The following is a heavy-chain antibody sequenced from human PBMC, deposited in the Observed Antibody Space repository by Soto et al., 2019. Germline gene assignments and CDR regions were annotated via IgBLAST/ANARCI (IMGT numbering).Heavy chain of an antibody. Sequence: ASETLSLTCAVYGGSFSGYYWSWIRQPPGKGLEWIGEINHSGNTKYNPSLKSRVTISVDRSKNQFSLKLSSVTAADTAVYYCARVPDRWGQGTLVTVSS. D-gene: IGHD2-2*01. CDR2: INHSGNT. V-gene: IGHV4-34*01. CDR3: ARVPDR. J-gene: IGHJ5*02. CDR1: GGSFSGYY.